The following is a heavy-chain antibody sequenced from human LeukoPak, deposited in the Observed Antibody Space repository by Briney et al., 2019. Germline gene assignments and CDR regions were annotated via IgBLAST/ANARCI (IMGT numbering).Heavy chain of an antibody. Sequence: SVKVSCKASGGTFSSYAISWVRQALGQGLEWMGRIIPILGIANYAQKFQGRVTITADKSTSTAYMELSILRSEDTAVYYCARTRRSSSWYFDYWGQGTLVTVSS. CDR3: ARTRRSSSWYFDY. J-gene: IGHJ4*02. D-gene: IGHD6-13*01. CDR2: IIPILGIA. V-gene: IGHV1-69*04. CDR1: GGTFSSYA.